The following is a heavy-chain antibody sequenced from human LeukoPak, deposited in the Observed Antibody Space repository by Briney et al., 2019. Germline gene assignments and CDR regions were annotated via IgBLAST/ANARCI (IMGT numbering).Heavy chain of an antibody. J-gene: IGHJ4*02. Sequence: PSQTLSLTCTVSGASISSGSYYWSWVRQHPGKGLEWIGYIYYSGSTYYNPSLKSRVTISVDTSKNQFSLKLSSVTAADTAVYYCARDHSRAGPIDYWGQGTLITVSS. V-gene: IGHV4-31*03. D-gene: IGHD1-14*01. CDR1: GASISSGSYY. CDR2: IYYSGST. CDR3: ARDHSRAGPIDY.